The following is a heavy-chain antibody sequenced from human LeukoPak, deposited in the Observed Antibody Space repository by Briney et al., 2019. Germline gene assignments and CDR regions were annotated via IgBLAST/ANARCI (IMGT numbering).Heavy chain of an antibody. V-gene: IGHV3-23*01. CDR1: GFTFSNYA. CDR2: IGGSGATT. CDR3: AKEHDDYVWGSYRPKYAEYFQH. J-gene: IGHJ1*01. Sequence: SGGSLRLSCAASGFTFSNYAMNWVRQAPGKGLEWVSAIGGSGATTYYADSVRGRFTISRDNSKNTMYLQMNSLRAEDTAVYYCAKEHDDYVWGSYRPKYAEYFQHWGQGTLVTVSS. D-gene: IGHD3-16*02.